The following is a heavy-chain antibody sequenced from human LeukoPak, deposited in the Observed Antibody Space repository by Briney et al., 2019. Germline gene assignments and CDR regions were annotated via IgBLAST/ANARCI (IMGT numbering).Heavy chain of an antibody. CDR2: IYYSGST. CDR3: ARRRLYYYYYMDV. Sequence: PSETLSFTCTVSGDSISSSSSYWGWIRQPPGAGLEWIGSIYYSGSTYYNTSLKSRVTISVDTSKNQFSLKLSSVTAADTAVYYCARRRLYYYYYMDVWGKGTTVTVSS. J-gene: IGHJ6*03. CDR1: GDSISSSSSY. D-gene: IGHD6-25*01. V-gene: IGHV4-39*07.